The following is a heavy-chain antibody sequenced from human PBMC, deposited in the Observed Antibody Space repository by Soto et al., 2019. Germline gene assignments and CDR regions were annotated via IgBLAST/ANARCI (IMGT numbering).Heavy chain of an antibody. CDR2: IYYSGST. CDR3: ARQDYSSGYDY. CDR1: GGSISSYY. J-gene: IGHJ4*02. Sequence: SETLSLSCTVSGGSISSYYWSWIRQPPGKGLEWIGYIYYSGSTNYNPSLKSRVTISVDTSKNQFSLKLSSVTAADTAVYYCARQDYSSGYDYWGQGTLVTVSS. D-gene: IGHD6-19*01. V-gene: IGHV4-59*08.